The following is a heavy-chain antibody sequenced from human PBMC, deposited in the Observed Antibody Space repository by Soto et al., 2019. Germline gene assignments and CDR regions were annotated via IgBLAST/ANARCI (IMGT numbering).Heavy chain of an antibody. CDR3: ARTRITIFGVVILPSNWFDP. D-gene: IGHD3-3*01. CDR2: IYYSGST. Sequence: SETLSLTCTVSGGSISSSSYYWGWIRQPPGKGLEWIGSIYYSGSTYYNPSLKSRVTISVDTSKNQFSLKLSSVTAADTAVYYCARTRITIFGVVILPSNWFDPWGQGTLVTVSS. J-gene: IGHJ5*02. CDR1: GGSISSSSYY. V-gene: IGHV4-39*01.